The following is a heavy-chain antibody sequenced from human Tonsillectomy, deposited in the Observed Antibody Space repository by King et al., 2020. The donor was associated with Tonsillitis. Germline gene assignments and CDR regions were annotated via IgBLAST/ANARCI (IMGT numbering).Heavy chain of an antibody. CDR2: TCGSGCST. CDR3: AKDHYYDFWSGSNAFDI. D-gene: IGHD3-3*01. Sequence: VQLVQSGGGLVQPGGSLRLSCAASGFTFSSYAMSWVRQAPGKGLEWVSGTCGSGCSTYYAVSVKGRFTISRDNSKNTLFLQMSSLRAEDTAVYYCAKDHYYDFWSGSNAFDIWGQGTMVTVSS. J-gene: IGHJ3*02. V-gene: IGHV3-23*04. CDR1: GFTFSSYA.